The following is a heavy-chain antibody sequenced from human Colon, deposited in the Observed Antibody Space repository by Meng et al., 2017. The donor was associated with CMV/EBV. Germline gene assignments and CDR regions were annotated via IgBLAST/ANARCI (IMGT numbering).Heavy chain of an antibody. Sequence: GESLKISCVVSGFTFGNYAMSWVRQAPGKGLEWVSAISGSGRTPYYADSVKGRFTISRDNSQSTFYLQMSDLRVEDTAVYYCAKPFLSGYYSFDSWGQGTLVTVSS. CDR3: AKPFLSGYYSFDS. V-gene: IGHV3-23*01. D-gene: IGHD3-22*01. J-gene: IGHJ4*02. CDR2: ISGSGRTP. CDR1: GFTFGNYA.